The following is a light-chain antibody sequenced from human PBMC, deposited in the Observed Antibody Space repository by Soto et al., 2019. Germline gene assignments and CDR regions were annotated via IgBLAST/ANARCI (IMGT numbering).Light chain of an antibody. V-gene: IGLV2-14*01. CDR2: EVT. J-gene: IGLJ3*02. CDR3: SAYASSSIRM. Sequence: QSALTQPASVSGSPGQSITISCTGTSSDIGAYTYVSWYQQNPGKAPKLLIYEVTNRPSGVSDRFSGSKSGNTASLTISGLQTEDEGDYYCSAYASSSIRMFGGGTKVTVL. CDR1: SSDIGAYTY.